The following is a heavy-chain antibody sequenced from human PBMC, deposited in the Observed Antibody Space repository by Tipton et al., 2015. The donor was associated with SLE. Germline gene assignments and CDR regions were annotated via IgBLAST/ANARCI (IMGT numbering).Heavy chain of an antibody. Sequence: TLSLTCAVYGGSFSGYYWSWIRQPPGKGLEWIGEINHSGSTNCNPSLKSRVTISVDTSKNQFSLKLSSVTAADTAVYYCARGLDYYGSGAFEYWGQGTLVTVSS. D-gene: IGHD3-10*01. J-gene: IGHJ4*02. V-gene: IGHV4-34*01. CDR1: GGSFSGYY. CDR2: INHSGST. CDR3: ARGLDYYGSGAFEY.